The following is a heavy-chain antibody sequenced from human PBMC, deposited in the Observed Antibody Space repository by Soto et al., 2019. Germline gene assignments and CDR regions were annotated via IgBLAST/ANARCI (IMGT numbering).Heavy chain of an antibody. Sequence: QVQLVQSGAEVKKPGSSVKVSWKASGDTFTNYAINWVRQAPGQGLEWMGGFIPIFDAANYAQNFRGRVTIAVDESTSTAYMELSGLRSEDTAMYYCARKAESYGFDIWGQGTLVTVSS. J-gene: IGHJ3*02. CDR3: ARKAESYGFDI. V-gene: IGHV1-69*01. CDR1: GDTFTNYA. CDR2: FIPIFDAA. D-gene: IGHD3-10*01.